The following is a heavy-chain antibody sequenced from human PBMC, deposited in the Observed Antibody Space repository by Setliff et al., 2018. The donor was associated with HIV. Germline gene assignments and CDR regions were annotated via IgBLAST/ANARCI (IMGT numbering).Heavy chain of an antibody. J-gene: IGHJ5*02. CDR3: AREIRGPLGWFDP. Sequence: SETLSLTCTVPGGSINRSNYYWGWIRQPPGKGLEWIGTISYTGSTYYDPSLKSRVTISLDTSKNQFFLKLSSVTAPDTAIYYCAREIRGPLGWFDPWGQGTLVTVSS. D-gene: IGHD3-10*01. CDR2: ISYTGST. V-gene: IGHV4-39*02. CDR1: GGSINRSNYY.